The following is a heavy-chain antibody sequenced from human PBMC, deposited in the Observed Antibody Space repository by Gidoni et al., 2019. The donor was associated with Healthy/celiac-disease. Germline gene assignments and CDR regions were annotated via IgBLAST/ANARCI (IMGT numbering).Heavy chain of an antibody. V-gene: IGHV5-51*01. CDR3: ARREESDYGGNSGWDY. CDR1: GYSFTSYW. CDR2: FYPVDSDT. D-gene: IGHD4-17*01. Sequence: EVQLVQSGAEVKKPGESLKFSCKGSGYSFTSYWIGWVRQMPGKGLEWIGIFYPVDSDTRYSPSFQGQVTISADKSISTAYLQWSSLKASDTAMYYCARREESDYGGNSGWDYWGQGTLVTVSS. J-gene: IGHJ4*02.